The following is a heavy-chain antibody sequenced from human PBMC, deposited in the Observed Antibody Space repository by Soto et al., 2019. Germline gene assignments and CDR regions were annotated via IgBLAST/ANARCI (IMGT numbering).Heavy chain of an antibody. V-gene: IGHV3-23*01. J-gene: IGHJ4*02. CDR2: ISGSGGSR. CDR3: AKCLSAYAHGGFDS. D-gene: IGHD5-12*01. CDR1: GFTVSSYA. Sequence: ELQLLESGGGLVQRGGSLRLSCAASGFTVSSYAMSWVRQAPGKGLEWVSAISGSGGSRYYADSVKGRFTISRDNSKNTLYLQMYSLRAEDTAVYYCAKCLSAYAHGGFDSWGQGTLVTVSS.